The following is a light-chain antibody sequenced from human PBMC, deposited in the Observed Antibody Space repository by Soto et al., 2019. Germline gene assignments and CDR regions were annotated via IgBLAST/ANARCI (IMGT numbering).Light chain of an antibody. CDR3: QQYNDWPRRLT. CDR1: QYIGSA. V-gene: IGKV3-15*01. J-gene: IGKJ4*01. Sequence: EVGLTQSPATVSVSPGDRATLSCRGIQYIGSAVSWYHQRSGQAPRLLMYDASTRATGIPARFSGSGSGTEFTLTISSLQSEDFAVYYCQQYNDWPRRLTFGGGTKVDIK. CDR2: DAS.